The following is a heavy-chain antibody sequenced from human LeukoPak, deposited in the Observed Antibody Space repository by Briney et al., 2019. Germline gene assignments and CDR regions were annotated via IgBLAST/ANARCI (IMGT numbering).Heavy chain of an antibody. V-gene: IGHV3-23*01. CDR3: APIYYYDTM. CDR2: ISGSGGST. Sequence: GGSLRLSCAASGFTFSSYAMSWVRQAPGKGLEWVSAISGSGGSTYYADSVKGRFTISRDNSRNTLHLQLNSLRDDDTAVYYCAPIYYYDTMWGQGTLVTVSS. J-gene: IGHJ4*02. CDR1: GFTFSSYA. D-gene: IGHD3-22*01.